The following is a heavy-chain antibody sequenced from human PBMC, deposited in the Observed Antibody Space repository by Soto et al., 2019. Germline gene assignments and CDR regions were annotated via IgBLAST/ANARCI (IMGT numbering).Heavy chain of an antibody. D-gene: IGHD3-22*01. CDR2: VKPRSGTT. CDR1: AYTFSNYY. CDR3: ARELWPEVVANVGYSGLDV. Sequence: ASVKLSCKASAYTFSNYYIHWMRQAPGQGPEWMGVVKPRSGTTTYAQKFQDRVTISRDTSTTTVYMELSSLRSDDTAVYYCARELWPEVVANVGYSGLDVWGQGTTVTVSS. J-gene: IGHJ6*02. V-gene: IGHV1-46*01.